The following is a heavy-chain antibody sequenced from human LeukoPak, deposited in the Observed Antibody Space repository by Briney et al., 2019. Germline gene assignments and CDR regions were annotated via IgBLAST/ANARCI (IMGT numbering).Heavy chain of an antibody. CDR3: ARHHRTVTGGFDY. J-gene: IGHJ4*02. CDR1: GGSFSGYY. Sequence: PSETLSLTCAVYGGSFSGYYWSWIRQPPGKGLEWIGEINHSGSTNYNPSLKSRVTISVDTSKNQFSLKLSSVTAADTAVYYCARHHRTVTGGFDYWGQGTLVTVSS. CDR2: INHSGST. D-gene: IGHD4-17*01. V-gene: IGHV4-34*01.